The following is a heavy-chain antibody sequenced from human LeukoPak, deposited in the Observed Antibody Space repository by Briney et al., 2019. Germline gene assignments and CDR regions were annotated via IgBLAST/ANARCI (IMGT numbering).Heavy chain of an antibody. Sequence: GESLKISCKGSGNSATFKWIAWVRQMPGKGLEWMGIIYSGDSDTRYSPSFQGQVTISVDKSIYTAYLQWNSLKASDTAMYYCAGREGFADSRNWFDPWGQGTLVTVSS. CDR1: GNSATFKW. CDR2: IYSGDSDT. CDR3: AGREGFADSRNWFDP. V-gene: IGHV5-51*01. D-gene: IGHD3-16*01. J-gene: IGHJ5*02.